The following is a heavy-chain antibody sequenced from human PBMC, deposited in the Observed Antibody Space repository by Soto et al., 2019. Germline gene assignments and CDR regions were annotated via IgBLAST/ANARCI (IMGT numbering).Heavy chain of an antibody. D-gene: IGHD3-10*01. J-gene: IGHJ1*01. Sequence: SETLSLTCTVSGGSMISYYWSWIRQPPGRGLEWIGFIYYAGSTKYNPSLNSRVTISVDTSKNQFSLKLSSVTAADTAVYYCARRTARGVKYFQHWGQGTLVT. V-gene: IGHV4-59*08. CDR3: ARRTARGVKYFQH. CDR2: IYYAGST. CDR1: GGSMISYY.